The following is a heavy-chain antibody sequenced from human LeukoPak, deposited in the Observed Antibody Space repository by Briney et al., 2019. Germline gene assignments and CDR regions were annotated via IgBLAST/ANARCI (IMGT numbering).Heavy chain of an antibody. Sequence: ASVKVSCKASGYSFTGYYMHWVRQAPGQGLEWMGWINPKSGGTNYAQKFQGRVTMTRETSIRTVSMELSRLRSDDTAVYYCAKYYLEGRCFDYWGQGTLVTVSS. V-gene: IGHV1-2*02. CDR2: INPKSGGT. D-gene: IGHD2/OR15-2a*01. CDR1: GYSFTGYY. J-gene: IGHJ4*02. CDR3: AKYYLEGRCFDY.